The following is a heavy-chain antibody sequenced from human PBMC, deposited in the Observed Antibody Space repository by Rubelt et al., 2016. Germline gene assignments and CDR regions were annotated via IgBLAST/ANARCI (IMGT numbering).Heavy chain of an antibody. CDR2: INHSGST. V-gene: IGHV4-34*01. D-gene: IGHD1-20*01. CDR1: GGSFSGYY. Sequence: QVQLQQWGAGLLKLSETLSLTCAVYGGSFSGYYWSWIRQPPGKGLEWIGEINHSGSTNYNPSLKSRVTISVDTSNNQFSLKLSSVTAADTAVYYCARGTSITGTDYWGQGTLVTVSS. J-gene: IGHJ4*02. CDR3: ARGTSITGTDY.